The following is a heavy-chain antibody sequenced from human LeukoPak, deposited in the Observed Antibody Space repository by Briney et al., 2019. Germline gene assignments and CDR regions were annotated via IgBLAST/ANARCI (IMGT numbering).Heavy chain of an antibody. CDR3: AREGDSAAIVYNWFDP. Sequence: KSSETLSLTCTVSGGSISSGSYYWSWIRQPAGKGLEWIGRIYTSGSTNYNPSLKSRVTISVDTSKNQFSLKLSSVTAADTAVYYCAREGDSAAIVYNWFDPWGQGTLVTVSS. CDR2: IYTSGST. CDR1: GGSISSGSYY. D-gene: IGHD2-2*01. V-gene: IGHV4-61*02. J-gene: IGHJ5*02.